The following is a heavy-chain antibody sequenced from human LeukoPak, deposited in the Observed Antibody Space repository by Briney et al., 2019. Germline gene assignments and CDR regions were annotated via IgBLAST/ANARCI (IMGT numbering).Heavy chain of an antibody. J-gene: IGHJ4*02. CDR2: ITSRSTT. Sequence: GGTLRLSCAASGFIFSHYGMNWVRQAPGKGLEWVSGITSRSTTYYADSVKGRFTISRDNSKNTLYLQMNSLRAEDTAVYYCAKDSTGYCSSTSCYGLFDYWGQGTLVTVSS. CDR1: GFIFSHYG. V-gene: IGHV3-23*01. CDR3: AKDSTGYCSSTSCYGLFDY. D-gene: IGHD2-2*01.